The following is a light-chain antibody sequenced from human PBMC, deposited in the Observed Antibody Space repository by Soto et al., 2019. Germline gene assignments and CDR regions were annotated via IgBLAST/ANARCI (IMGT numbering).Light chain of an antibody. Sequence: DVVMTQSPLSLPVTLGQPASISCRSSQSLVHSDGNTYLNWFHQRPGQSPRRLIYKVSNRDSGVPDRFSGSGSGTDFTLKISRLEAEDVGVYYCMQGTHWPPYTFGQGTKLEIK. CDR3: MQGTHWPPYT. CDR2: KVS. J-gene: IGKJ2*01. V-gene: IGKV2-30*02. CDR1: QSLVHSDGNTY.